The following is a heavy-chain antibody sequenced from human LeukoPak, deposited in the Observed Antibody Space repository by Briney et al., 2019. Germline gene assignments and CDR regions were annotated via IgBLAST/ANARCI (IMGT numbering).Heavy chain of an antibody. Sequence: SETLSLTCTVSGGSVSSATYYWSWIRQPAGEGLEWIGRIYGSGTTNYNPSLKSRVTISLDASENQFSLKLSSVTAADAAVYYCARGYSYTNFDYWGQGTLVTVSS. D-gene: IGHD5-18*01. CDR3: ARGYSYTNFDY. V-gene: IGHV4-61*10. J-gene: IGHJ4*02. CDR2: IYGSGTT. CDR1: GGSVSSATYY.